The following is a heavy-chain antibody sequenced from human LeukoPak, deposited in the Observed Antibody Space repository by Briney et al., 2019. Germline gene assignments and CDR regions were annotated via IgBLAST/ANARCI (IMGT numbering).Heavy chain of an antibody. V-gene: IGHV3-33*08. CDR3: ASGYGDLIDY. Sequence: GGSLRLSCAASGFTVSTNYMSWVRQAPGKGLEWVAVIWYDGSNKYYADSVKGRFTISRDNSKNTLYPQMNSLRAEDTAVYSCASGYGDLIDYWGQGTLVTVSS. CDR1: GFTVSTNY. D-gene: IGHD4-17*01. CDR2: IWYDGSNK. J-gene: IGHJ4*02.